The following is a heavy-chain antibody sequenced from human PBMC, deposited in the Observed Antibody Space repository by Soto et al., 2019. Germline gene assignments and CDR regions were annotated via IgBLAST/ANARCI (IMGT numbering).Heavy chain of an antibody. CDR2: INYTGTT. J-gene: IGHJ4*02. Sequence: SETLSLTCTVSGGSIRDYYWGWIRQSPGKGLDWIGYINYTGTTKYNPSLKSRVTISVDSSKNQFSLKLDSVTAADTAVYYCARLGGYYQAFDSWGQGTLVTVSS. CDR3: ARLGGYYQAFDS. V-gene: IGHV4-59*08. D-gene: IGHD3-22*01. CDR1: GGSIRDYY.